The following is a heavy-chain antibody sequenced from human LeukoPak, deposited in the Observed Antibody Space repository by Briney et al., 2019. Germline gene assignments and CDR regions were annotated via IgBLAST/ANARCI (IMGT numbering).Heavy chain of an antibody. CDR2: IIPIFGIA. Sequence: SVKVSCKASGGTFSRYAISWVRQAPGQGVEWMGRIIPIFGIANYAQKFQGRVTITAHKSTSTAYMELSTLRSEDTAVYYCARGERSPDYWGQGTLVTVSS. V-gene: IGHV1-69*10. CDR1: GGTFSRYA. CDR3: ARGERSPDY. D-gene: IGHD1-26*01. J-gene: IGHJ4*02.